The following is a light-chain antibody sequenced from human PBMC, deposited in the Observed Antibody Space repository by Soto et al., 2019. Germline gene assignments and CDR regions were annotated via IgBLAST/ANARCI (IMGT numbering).Light chain of an antibody. CDR1: QSISTY. V-gene: IGKV1-39*01. CDR2: AAS. CDR3: QQSYSTPRA. Sequence: DIQMTQSPSSLSASVGDSVTITCRASQSISTYLNWYQQMPGKAPKLLIYAASSLQSGVPSRFSGSGSGTDFTLTISSLQPEDFATYYCQQSYSTPRAFGGGTKVEIK. J-gene: IGKJ4*01.